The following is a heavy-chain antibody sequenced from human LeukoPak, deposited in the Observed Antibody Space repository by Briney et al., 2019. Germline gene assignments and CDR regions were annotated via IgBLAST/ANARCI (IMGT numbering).Heavy chain of an antibody. CDR2: IYSGGST. CDR3: ARGEYQLPQGN. V-gene: IGHV3-66*02. Sequence: PGGSLRLSCAASGFTFSSYGMHWVRQAPGKGLEWVSVIYSGGSTYYADSVKGRFTISRDNSKNTLYLQMNSLRAEDTAVYYCARGEYQLPQGNWGQGTLVTVSS. D-gene: IGHD2-2*01. CDR1: GFTFSSYG. J-gene: IGHJ4*02.